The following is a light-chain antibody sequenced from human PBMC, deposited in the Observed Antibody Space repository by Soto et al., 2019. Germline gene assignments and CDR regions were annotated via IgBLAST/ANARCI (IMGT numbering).Light chain of an antibody. V-gene: IGLV1-44*01. CDR3: AAWDDNLNGPL. J-gene: IGLJ3*02. CDR2: SDD. CDR1: NSNIGRYS. Sequence: ELTQPPSVSGTPGQRVTISCSGSNSNIGRYSVNWYQHFPGTAPKILIYSDDERPSGVPDRFSGSKSGTSASLAISGLQSEDEAEYYCAAWDDNLNGPLFGGGTQLTVL.